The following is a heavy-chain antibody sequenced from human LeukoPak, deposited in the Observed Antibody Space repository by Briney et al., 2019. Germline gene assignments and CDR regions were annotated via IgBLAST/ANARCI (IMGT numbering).Heavy chain of an antibody. J-gene: IGHJ4*02. Sequence: ASVKVSCKASGYTFTSYGISWVRQAPGQGLEWMGWISAYNGNTNYAQKLQGRVTMTTDTSTSTAYMELRSLRSDDTAVYYCARVGYCSSTSCYEGEGFDYWGQGTLVTVSS. V-gene: IGHV1-18*01. CDR3: ARVGYCSSTSCYEGEGFDY. CDR2: ISAYNGNT. D-gene: IGHD2-2*01. CDR1: GYTFTSYG.